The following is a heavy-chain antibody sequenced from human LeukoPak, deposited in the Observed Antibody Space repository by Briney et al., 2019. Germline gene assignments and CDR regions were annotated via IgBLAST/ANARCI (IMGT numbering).Heavy chain of an antibody. J-gene: IGHJ4*02. CDR1: GYTFTSYA. CDR2: INTNTGNP. D-gene: IGHD3-22*01. V-gene: IGHV7-4-1*02. CDR3: ARDNVRLYDSGAAYSSGLDY. Sequence: ASVKVSCKASGYTFTSYAMNWVRQAPGQGLEWMGWINTNTGNPTYAQGFTGRFVFSLDTSVSTAYLQISSLKAEDTAVYYCARDNVRLYDSGAAYSSGLDYWGQGTLVTVSS.